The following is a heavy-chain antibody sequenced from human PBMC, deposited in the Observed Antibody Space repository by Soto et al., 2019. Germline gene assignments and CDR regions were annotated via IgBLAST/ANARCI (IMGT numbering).Heavy chain of an antibody. J-gene: IGHJ5*02. CDR2: IYYSGST. D-gene: IGHD3-3*01. CDR3: ARDVGGYDFWSGYYSTHLVSNWFDP. Sequence: PSETLSLTCTVSGGSISSYYWSWIRQPPGKGLEWIGYIYYSGSTNYNPSLKSRVTISVDTSKNQFSLKLSSVTAADTAVYYCARDVGGYDFWSGYYSTHLVSNWFDPWGQGTLVTV. V-gene: IGHV4-59*01. CDR1: GGSISSYY.